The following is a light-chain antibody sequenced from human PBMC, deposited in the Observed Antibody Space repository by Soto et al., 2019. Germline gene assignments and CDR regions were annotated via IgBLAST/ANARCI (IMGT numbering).Light chain of an antibody. Sequence: QSVLTQSPSASGTPGQRVTISCSGSSSNIGSNYVYWYRQLPGTAPKLLIYSDTQRPSGVPDRFSGSKSGTSASLAISGLRSEDEADYYCQSYDSSLSGVVFGGGTKLTVL. CDR2: SDT. J-gene: IGLJ2*01. CDR3: QSYDSSLSGVV. CDR1: SSNIGSNY. V-gene: IGLV1-47*02.